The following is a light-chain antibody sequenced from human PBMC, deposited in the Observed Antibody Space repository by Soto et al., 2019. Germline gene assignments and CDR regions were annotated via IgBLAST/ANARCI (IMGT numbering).Light chain of an antibody. J-gene: IGKJ3*01. CDR2: GAS. CDR1: QSINSRY. CDR3: QLFGSSPGFT. Sequence: EILLTQSPGTLSLSPGERATLSCRASQSINSRYLAWYQQTPGQAPRLLIYGASSRATGIPDRFSGSGSGTDFPLPISRLEPEDFAVYYCQLFGSSPGFTFGPGTKVDIK. V-gene: IGKV3-20*01.